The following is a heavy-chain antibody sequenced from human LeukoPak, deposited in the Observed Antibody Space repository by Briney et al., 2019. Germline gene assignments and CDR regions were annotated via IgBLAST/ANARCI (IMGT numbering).Heavy chain of an antibody. D-gene: IGHD3-22*01. Sequence: SETLSLTCAVYGGSFSGYYWSCIRQPPGKGLEWIGEINHSGSTNYNPSLKSRVTISVDTSKNQFSLKLSSVTAADTAVYYCVRGRRTYYDSSGYYHLDYWGQGTLVTVSS. J-gene: IGHJ4*02. CDR1: GGSFSGYY. CDR3: VRGRRTYYDSSGYYHLDY. V-gene: IGHV4-34*01. CDR2: INHSGST.